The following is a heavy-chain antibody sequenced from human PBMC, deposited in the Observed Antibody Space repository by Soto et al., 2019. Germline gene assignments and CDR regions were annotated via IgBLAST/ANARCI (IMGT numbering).Heavy chain of an antibody. CDR1: GFTLSSHL. D-gene: IGHD6-6*01. Sequence: GGSLRLSCAASGFTLSSHLMSWIRQAPGRGLEWVASIKTDGSEEYYVDSVKGRFTISRDNSRNMLYLQMNNLRVDDTAIYFCAKVPEYRDGSSFYYFDSWGQGAPVTVSS. V-gene: IGHV3-7*03. J-gene: IGHJ4*02. CDR2: IKTDGSEE. CDR3: AKVPEYRDGSSFYYFDS.